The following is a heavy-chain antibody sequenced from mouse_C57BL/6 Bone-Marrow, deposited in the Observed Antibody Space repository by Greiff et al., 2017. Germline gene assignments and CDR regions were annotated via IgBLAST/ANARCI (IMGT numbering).Heavy chain of an antibody. V-gene: IGHV1-59*01. CDR1: GYTFTSYW. J-gene: IGHJ2*01. CDR2: IDPSDSYT. Sequence: QVQLKQPGAELVRPGTSVKLSCKASGYTFTSYWMHWVKQRPGQGLEWIGVIDPSDSYTNYNQKFKGKATLTVDTSSSTAYMQLSSLTSEDSAVYYCARVNFITTVVAPFDYWGQGTTLTVSS. D-gene: IGHD1-1*01. CDR3: ARVNFITTVVAPFDY.